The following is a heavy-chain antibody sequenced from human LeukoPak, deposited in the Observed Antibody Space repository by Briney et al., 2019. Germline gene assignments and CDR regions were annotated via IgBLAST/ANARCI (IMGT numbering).Heavy chain of an antibody. J-gene: IGHJ4*02. CDR2: ISSSGSTI. D-gene: IGHD1-26*01. CDR1: GFTFSSYE. Sequence: GGSLRLSCAASGFTFSSYEMNWVRQAPGKGLEWVSYISSSGSTIYYADSVKGRFTISRDNAKNSLYLQMNSLRAEDTAVYYCARAGGSYFFSYFDYWGQGTLVTVSS. CDR3: ARAGGSYFFSYFDY. V-gene: IGHV3-48*03.